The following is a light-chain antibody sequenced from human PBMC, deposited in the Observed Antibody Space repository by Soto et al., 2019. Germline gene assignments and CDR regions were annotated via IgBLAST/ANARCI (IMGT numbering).Light chain of an antibody. V-gene: IGLV2-14*01. CDR2: DVS. J-gene: IGLJ7*01. CDR3: SSYTSSSTAV. Sequence: LTQPASVSGSPGQSITISCTGTSSDVGGYNYVSWYQQHPGKAPKLMIYDVSNRPSGVSNRFSGSKSGNTASLTISGLQAEDEADYYCSSYTSSSTAVFGGGTQLTVL. CDR1: SSDVGGYNY.